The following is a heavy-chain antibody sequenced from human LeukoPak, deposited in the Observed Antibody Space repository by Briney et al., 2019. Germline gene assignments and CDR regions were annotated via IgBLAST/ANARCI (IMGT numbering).Heavy chain of an antibody. CDR3: ARGGYYYDSSGHDAFDI. CDR2: INPNSGGT. V-gene: IGHV1-2*02. J-gene: IGHJ3*02. CDR1: GYTFTRYY. D-gene: IGHD3-22*01. Sequence: ASVKVSCQASGYTFTRYYMHWVRQAPGQGREWMGWINPNSGGTNYAQKLQGRVTMTRDTSISTAYMELSRLRSDDTAVYYCARGGYYYDSSGHDAFDIWGQGTMVTVSS.